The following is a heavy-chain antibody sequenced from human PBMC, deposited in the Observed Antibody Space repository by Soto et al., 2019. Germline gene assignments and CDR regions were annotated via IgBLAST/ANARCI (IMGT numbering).Heavy chain of an antibody. J-gene: IGHJ6*02. D-gene: IGHD1-1*01. CDR2: ISGSGGST. Sequence: GGSLRLSCAASGFTFSSYAMSWVRQAPGKGLEWVSAISGSGGSTYYADSVKGRFTISRDNSKNTLYLQMNSLRAEDTAVYYCATSGELNYYYYGMDVWGQGTTVTVSS. V-gene: IGHV3-23*01. CDR1: GFTFSSYA. CDR3: ATSGELNYYYYGMDV.